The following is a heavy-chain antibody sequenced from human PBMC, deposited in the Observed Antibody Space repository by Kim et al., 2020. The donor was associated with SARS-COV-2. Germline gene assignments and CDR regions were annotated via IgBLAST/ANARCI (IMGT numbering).Heavy chain of an antibody. V-gene: IGHV4-34*01. Sequence: SETLSLTCAVYGGSFSGYYWSWIRQPPGKGLEWIGEINHSGSTNYNPSLKSRVTISVDTSKNQFSLKLSSVTAADTAVYYCARGRGTQRWLQLVYAFDIWGQGTMVTVSS. J-gene: IGHJ3*02. CDR1: GGSFSGYY. CDR2: INHSGST. CDR3: ARGRGTQRWLQLVYAFDI. D-gene: IGHD5-12*01.